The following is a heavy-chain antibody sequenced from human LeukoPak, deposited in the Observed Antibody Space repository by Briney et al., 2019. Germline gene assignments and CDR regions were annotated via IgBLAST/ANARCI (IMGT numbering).Heavy chain of an antibody. D-gene: IGHD3-3*01. CDR1: GGSISSYY. Sequence: PSETLSLTCTVSGGSISSYYWSWIRQPAGKGLEWIGRIYTSGSTNYNPSLKSRVTMSVDTSKNQFSLKLSSVTAADTAVYYCAKEQVFGVVKGYYYYYMDVWGKGTTVTVSS. V-gene: IGHV4-4*07. J-gene: IGHJ6*03. CDR2: IYTSGST. CDR3: AKEQVFGVVKGYYYYYMDV.